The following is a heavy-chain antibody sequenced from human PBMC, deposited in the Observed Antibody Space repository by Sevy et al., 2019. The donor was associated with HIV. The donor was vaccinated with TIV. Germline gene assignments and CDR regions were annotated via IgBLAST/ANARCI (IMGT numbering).Heavy chain of an antibody. CDR3: ARSAGGTNFDY. CDR2: INHSGST. V-gene: IGHV4-34*01. Sequence: SETLSLTCAVYGGSFSGYYWSWIRQPPGKGLEWIGEINHSGSTNYNPSLKSRVTISVDTSKNQFSLKLSSVTAADTAVYYCARSAGGTNFDYWGQGTLVTVSS. D-gene: IGHD3-16*01. CDR1: GGSFSGYY. J-gene: IGHJ4*02.